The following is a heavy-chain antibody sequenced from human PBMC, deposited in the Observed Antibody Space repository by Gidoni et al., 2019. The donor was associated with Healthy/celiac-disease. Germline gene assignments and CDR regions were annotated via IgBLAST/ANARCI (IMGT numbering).Heavy chain of an antibody. J-gene: IGHJ6*02. CDR3: ARLSRGYCSGGSCYSGYYYGMDV. V-gene: IGHV4-34*01. CDR1: GGSFSGYY. CDR2: INHSGST. D-gene: IGHD2-15*01. Sequence: QVQLQQWGAGLLKPSETLSLTCAVYGGSFSGYYWSWIRQPPGKGLEWIGEINHSGSTNYNPSRKSRVTISVDTSKNQFSLKLSSVTAADTAVYYCARLSRGYCSGGSCYSGYYYGMDVWGQGTTVTVSS.